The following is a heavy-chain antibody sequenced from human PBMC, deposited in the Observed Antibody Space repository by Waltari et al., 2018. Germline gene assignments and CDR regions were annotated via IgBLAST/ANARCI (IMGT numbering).Heavy chain of an antibody. D-gene: IGHD3-10*01. CDR2: INWNSGTI. CDR1: GFTFDDYA. CDR3: AKDGGILWFGEVNYFFEN. J-gene: IGHJ4*02. Sequence: EVQLVESGGGLVQPGRSLRLSCADSGFTFDDYALHWVRQAPGKGLEWFSGINWNSGTIGYADAVKGRFTISRDSAKNSLFLQMNSLRAEDTALYFCAKDGGILWFGEVNYFFENWGQGTLVTVSS. V-gene: IGHV3-9*01.